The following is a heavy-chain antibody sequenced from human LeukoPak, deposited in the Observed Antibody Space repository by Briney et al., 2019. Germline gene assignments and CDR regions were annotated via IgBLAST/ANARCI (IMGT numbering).Heavy chain of an antibody. V-gene: IGHV3-13*01. D-gene: IGHD6-13*01. CDR3: ARAAYSSTWYSRYFDL. J-gene: IGHJ2*01. Sequence: GGSLRLSCAASGFTFRSYDMHWVRQATGKCLEWVSGIGTAGEIYYPGSVKGRFTISREHAKNSLYLQMNSLRAGDTAVYYCARAAYSSTWYSRYFDLWGRGTLVTVSS. CDR1: GFTFRSYD. CDR2: IGTAGEI.